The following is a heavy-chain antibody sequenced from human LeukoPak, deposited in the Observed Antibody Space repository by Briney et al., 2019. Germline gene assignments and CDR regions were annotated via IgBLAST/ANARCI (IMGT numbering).Heavy chain of an antibody. Sequence: SETLSLTCTVSGGSISNYYWTWIRQPPGKGLEWIGYIYYTGSTNYNPSLKSRVTISVDTSKNQFSLKLSSVTAADTAVYYCARAGSSSGYDRVGAFDIWGQGTMVTVSS. V-gene: IGHV4-59*01. CDR2: IYYTGST. CDR3: ARAGSSSGYDRVGAFDI. J-gene: IGHJ3*02. D-gene: IGHD3-22*01. CDR1: GGSISNYY.